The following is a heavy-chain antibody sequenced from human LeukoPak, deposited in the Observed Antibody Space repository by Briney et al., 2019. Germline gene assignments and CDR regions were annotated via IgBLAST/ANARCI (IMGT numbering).Heavy chain of an antibody. CDR2: INHSGST. CDR3: ARGGDRMDV. CDR1: GGSFSGYY. Sequence: PSETLSLTCAVYGGSFSGYYWSWIRQPPGKGLEWIGEINHSGSTNYNPSLKSRVTISVDTSKNQFSLKLSSVTAADTAVYNCARGGDRMDVWGQGTTVTVSS. V-gene: IGHV4-34*01. J-gene: IGHJ6*02.